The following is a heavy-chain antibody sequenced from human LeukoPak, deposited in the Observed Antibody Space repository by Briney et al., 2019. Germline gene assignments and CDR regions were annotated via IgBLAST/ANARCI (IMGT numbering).Heavy chain of an antibody. Sequence: GGSLRLSCSASGFTFSSYAMNWVRQAPGKGLEYVSAMSGNGGSTYYADSVKGRFTISRDNSKNTLYLQMSSLRAEDTAVYYCVKDKYYGSGSPTADYWGQGTLVTVSS. CDR1: GFTFSSYA. V-gene: IGHV3-64D*06. CDR3: VKDKYYGSGSPTADY. J-gene: IGHJ4*02. CDR2: MSGNGGST. D-gene: IGHD3-10*01.